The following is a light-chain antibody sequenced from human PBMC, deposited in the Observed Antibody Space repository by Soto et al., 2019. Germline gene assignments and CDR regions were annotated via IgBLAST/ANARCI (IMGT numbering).Light chain of an antibody. CDR1: QNIGIN. J-gene: IGKJ1*01. V-gene: IGKV3-15*01. CDR3: LQYNSWPRT. CDR2: EAV. Sequence: EILMTQSPAALSVAQGERATLSCRASQNIGINFAWYQQKPGQAPSLLIFEAVTRATGVPDRFSGSGSGTEFTLTISSLQSEDYAVYYCLQYNSWPRTFGQGTKVDIK.